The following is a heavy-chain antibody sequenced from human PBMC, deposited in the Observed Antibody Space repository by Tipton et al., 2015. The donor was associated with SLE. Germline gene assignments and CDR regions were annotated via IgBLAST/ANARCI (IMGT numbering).Heavy chain of an antibody. CDR3: ARDEGDYVWGRYYGMDV. J-gene: IGHJ6*02. Sequence: TLSLTCTVSGGSISSGSYYWSWIRQPAGKGLEWIGYIYTSGSTNYNPSLKSRVTISVDTSKNQFSLKLSSVTAADTAVYYCARDEGDYVWGRYYGMDVWGQGTTVTVSS. D-gene: IGHD3-16*01. CDR1: GGSISSGSYY. CDR2: IYTSGST. V-gene: IGHV4-61*09.